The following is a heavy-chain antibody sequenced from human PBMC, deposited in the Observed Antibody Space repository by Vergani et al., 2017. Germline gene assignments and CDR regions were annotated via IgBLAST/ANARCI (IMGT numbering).Heavy chain of an antibody. CDR2: ISGSGGST. J-gene: IGHJ4*02. D-gene: IGHD3-10*01. V-gene: IGHV3-23*01. CDR1: GFTFSSYA. CDR3: ARDWVRGVMEGDY. Sequence: EVQLLESGGGLVQPGGSLRLSCAASGFTFSSYAMSWVRQAPGKGLEWVSAISGSGGSTYYADSVKGRFTISRDNSKNALYLQMNSLRAEDTAVYYCARDWVRGVMEGDYWGQGTLVTVSS.